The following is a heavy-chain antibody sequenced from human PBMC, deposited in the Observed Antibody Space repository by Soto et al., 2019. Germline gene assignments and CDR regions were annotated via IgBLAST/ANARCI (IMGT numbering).Heavy chain of an antibody. Sequence: QVQLVQSGAEVKKPGASVTVSCKASGYTFTNQLIHWVRQAPGQGLEWMGLVQPSGGATTYAQGFQDRVTMTRATSTRAVYMELSSLRSDDTAMYYCAREVEPTAAPSFSTGKDRGLKNSVDPWGQGTLVIVSS. V-gene: IGHV1-46*01. D-gene: IGHD2-2*01. J-gene: IGHJ5*02. CDR2: VQPSGGAT. CDR3: AREVEPTAAPSFSTGKDRGLKNSVDP. CDR1: GYTFTNQL.